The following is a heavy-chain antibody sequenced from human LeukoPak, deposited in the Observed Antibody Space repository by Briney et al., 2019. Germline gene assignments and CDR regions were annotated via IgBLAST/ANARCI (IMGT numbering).Heavy chain of an antibody. D-gene: IGHD6-13*01. J-gene: IGHJ5*02. CDR1: GYTFTGYF. Sequence: ASVKVSCKASGYTFTGYFMHWVRQAPGQGLEWMGWINPKSGATKYAQNFQGRVSMTRDTSSSTAHMELSSLRSDDTAVFYCARGFQQLEHWDWLDPWGQGTLVTVS. V-gene: IGHV1-2*02. CDR3: ARGFQQLEHWDWLDP. CDR2: INPKSGAT.